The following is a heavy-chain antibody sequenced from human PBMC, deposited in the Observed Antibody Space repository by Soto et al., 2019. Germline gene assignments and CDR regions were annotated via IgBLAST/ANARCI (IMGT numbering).Heavy chain of an antibody. CDR2: IRSKANSYAT. J-gene: IGHJ4*02. Sequence: EVQLVESGGGLVQPGGSLKLSCAASGFTFSGSAMHWVRQASGKGLEWVGRIRSKANSYATADAASVKGRFTISRDDSKNTAYLQMNSLKTEDTAVYYCAGGSGAAIFDYWGQGTLVTVSS. D-gene: IGHD3-10*01. CDR3: AGGSGAAIFDY. CDR1: GFTFSGSA. V-gene: IGHV3-73*01.